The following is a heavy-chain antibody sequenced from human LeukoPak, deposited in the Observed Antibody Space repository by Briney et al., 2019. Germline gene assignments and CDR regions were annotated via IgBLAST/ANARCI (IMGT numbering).Heavy chain of an antibody. D-gene: IGHD6-19*01. J-gene: IGHJ4*02. V-gene: IGHV1-2*02. CDR3: ARERGGSSGSGHNDY. CDR2: INPNSGGT. Sequence: ASVKVSCKASGYTFTGYYMHWVRQAPGQGLEWMGWINPNSGGTNYAQKFQGRVTMTRETSISTAYMELSRLRSDDTAVYYCARERGGSSGSGHNDYWGQGTLVTVSS. CDR1: GYTFTGYY.